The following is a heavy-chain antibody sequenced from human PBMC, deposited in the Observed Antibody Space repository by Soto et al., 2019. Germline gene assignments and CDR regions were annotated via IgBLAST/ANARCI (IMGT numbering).Heavy chain of an antibody. J-gene: IGHJ4*02. V-gene: IGHV3-30*18. Sequence: GGSLRLSCAASGFTFSSYGMHWVRQAPGKGLEWVAVISYDGSNKYYADSVKGRFTISRDNSKNTLYLQMNSLRAEDTAVYYCAKDEGLLWFGGIDYWGQGTLVTVSS. CDR2: ISYDGSNK. CDR3: AKDEGLLWFGGIDY. CDR1: GFTFSSYG. D-gene: IGHD3-10*01.